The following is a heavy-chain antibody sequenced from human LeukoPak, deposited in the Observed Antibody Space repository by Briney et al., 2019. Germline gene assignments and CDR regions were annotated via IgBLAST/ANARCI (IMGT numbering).Heavy chain of an antibody. J-gene: IGHJ6*02. CDR1: GYTFTGYY. CDR3: ARQDVGATPSDYYYSGMDV. CDR2: INPNSGGT. V-gene: IGHV1-2*02. D-gene: IGHD1-26*01. Sequence: ASVKVSCKASGYTFTGYYMHWVRQAPGQGLEWMGWINPNSGGTNYAQKFQGRVTMTRDTSISTAYMELSRLRSDETAVYYCARQDVGATPSDYYYSGMDVWGQGTTVTVSS.